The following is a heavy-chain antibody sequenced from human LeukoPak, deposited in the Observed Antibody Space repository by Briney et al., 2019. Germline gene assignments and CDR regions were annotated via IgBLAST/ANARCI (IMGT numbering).Heavy chain of an antibody. Sequence: SETLSLTCTVSGGSISSSSYYWGWIRQPPGTGLEWIGSIYYSGSTYYNPSLKSRVTISVDTSKNQFSLKLSSVTAADTAVYYCARVIIAVADYYFDYWGQGTLVTVSS. J-gene: IGHJ4*02. D-gene: IGHD6-19*01. CDR1: GGSISSSSYY. CDR3: ARVIIAVADYYFDY. V-gene: IGHV4-39*07. CDR2: IYYSGST.